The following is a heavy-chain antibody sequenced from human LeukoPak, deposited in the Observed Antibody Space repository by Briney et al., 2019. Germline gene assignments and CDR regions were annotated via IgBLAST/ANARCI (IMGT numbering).Heavy chain of an antibody. D-gene: IGHD6-19*01. CDR1: GFTFSSYW. Sequence: GGSLRLSCAASGFTFSSYWMSWVRQAPGKGLEWVAFIRYDGSNKYYADSVKGRFTISRDNAKNSLYLQMNSLRAEDTAVYYCARGTQTVAGTDNWFDPWGQGTLVTVSS. CDR3: ARGTQTVAGTDNWFDP. V-gene: IGHV3-30*02. J-gene: IGHJ5*02. CDR2: IRYDGSNK.